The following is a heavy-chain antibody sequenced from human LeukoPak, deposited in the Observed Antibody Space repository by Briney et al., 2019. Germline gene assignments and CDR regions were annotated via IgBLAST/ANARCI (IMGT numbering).Heavy chain of an antibody. D-gene: IGHD3-22*01. J-gene: IGHJ4*02. CDR3: ANYYDSSGYPYYFDY. CDR2: ISSSGSTI. V-gene: IGHV3-48*03. CDR1: GFTFSSYE. Sequence: GGSLRLSCAASGFTFSSYEMNWVRQAPGKGLEWVSYISSSGSTIYYADSVKGRFTISRDNAKNSLYLQMNSLRAEDTAVHYCANYYDSSGYPYYFDYWGQGTLVTVSS.